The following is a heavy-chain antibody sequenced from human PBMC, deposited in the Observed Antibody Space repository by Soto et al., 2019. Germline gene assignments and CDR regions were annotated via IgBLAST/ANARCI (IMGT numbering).Heavy chain of an antibody. J-gene: IGHJ4*01. Sequence: AGGSLRLSCDASGFTFSTYWMHWVRQAPGKGLVWVSHINNDSSSTTYADSVKGRFTISRDNAKNTLYLQMDSLRAVDTAVYYCVRVEFGLGIDYWGLGTLVTVS. D-gene: IGHD3-16*01. CDR3: VRVEFGLGIDY. CDR1: GFTFSTYW. CDR2: INNDSSST. V-gene: IGHV3-74*01.